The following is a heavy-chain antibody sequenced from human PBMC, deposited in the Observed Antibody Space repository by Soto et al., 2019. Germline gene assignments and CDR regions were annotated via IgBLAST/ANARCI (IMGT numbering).Heavy chain of an antibody. J-gene: IGHJ6*02. CDR2: ISAYNGNT. D-gene: IGHD6-13*01. V-gene: IGHV1-18*01. CDR1: GYIFTSYG. CDR3: ASGRTSSPYSYIMDV. Sequence: GASVKVSCKASGYIFTSYGISWVRQAPGQGLEWVGWISAYNGNTNYAQRLQGRVTMTTDTSTTTAYIEVRSLRSDDTAVYYCASGRTSSPYSYIMDVWGQGTTVTVSS.